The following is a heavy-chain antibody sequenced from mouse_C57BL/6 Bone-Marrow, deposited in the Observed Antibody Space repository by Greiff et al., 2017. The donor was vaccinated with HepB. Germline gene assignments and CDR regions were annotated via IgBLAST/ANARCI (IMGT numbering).Heavy chain of an antibody. CDR3: ARGYDYAVMDY. CDR2: ISSGSSTI. Sequence: EVKLMESGGGLVKPGGSLKLSCAASGFTFSDYGMHWVRQAPEKGLEWVAYISSGSSTIYYADTVKGRFTISRDNAKNTLFLQMTSLRSEDTAMYYCARGYDYAVMDYWGQGTSVTVSS. CDR1: GFTFSDYG. D-gene: IGHD2-4*01. J-gene: IGHJ4*01. V-gene: IGHV5-17*01.